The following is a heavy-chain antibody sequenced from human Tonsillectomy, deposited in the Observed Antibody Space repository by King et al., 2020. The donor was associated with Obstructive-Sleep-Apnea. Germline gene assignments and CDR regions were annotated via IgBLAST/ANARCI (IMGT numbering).Heavy chain of an antibody. CDR2: ISSSSSYI. Sequence: VQLVESGGGLVKPGGSLRLSCAASGFTFSSYSMNWVRQAPGKGLEWVSSISSSSSYIYYADSVKGRFTISRDNAKNSLYLQMNSLRAEDTAVYYCARGLVHYYYYGMDVWGQGTTVTVSS. D-gene: IGHD6-19*01. J-gene: IGHJ6*02. CDR3: ARGLVHYYYYGMDV. V-gene: IGHV3-21*01. CDR1: GFTFSSYS.